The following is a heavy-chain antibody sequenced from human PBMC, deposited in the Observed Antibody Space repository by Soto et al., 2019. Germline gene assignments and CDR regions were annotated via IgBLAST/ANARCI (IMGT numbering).Heavy chain of an antibody. CDR2: IYYSGST. CDR1: GGSISSSSYY. CDR3: ARQRSPFAY. V-gene: IGHV4-39*01. J-gene: IGHJ4*02. Sequence: SETLSLTCTVPGGSISSSSYYWGWIRQPPGKGLEWIGSIYYSGSTYYNPSLKSRVTISVDTSKNQFSLKLSSVIAADTAVYYCARQRSPFAYWGQGTLVTVSS.